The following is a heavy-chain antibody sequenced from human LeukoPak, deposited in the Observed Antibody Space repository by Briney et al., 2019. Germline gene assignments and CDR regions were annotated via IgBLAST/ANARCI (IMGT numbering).Heavy chain of an antibody. J-gene: IGHJ4*02. CDR2: IYTSGNT. D-gene: IGHD2-21*01. CDR1: GYSISSGYY. V-gene: IGHV4-38-2*02. Sequence: SETLSLTCTVSGYSISSGYYWGWIRQPPGKGLEWIGRIYTSGNTNYNPSLKSRVTMSVDTSKNQFSLKLTSVTAADTAVYFCAREAHCGATSCFGRYFDSWGLGTLVTVSS. CDR3: AREAHCGATSCFGRYFDS.